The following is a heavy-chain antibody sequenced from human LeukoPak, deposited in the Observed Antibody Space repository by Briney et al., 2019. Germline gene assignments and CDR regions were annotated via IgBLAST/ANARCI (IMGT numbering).Heavy chain of an antibody. J-gene: IGHJ4*02. CDR2: INHSGST. D-gene: IGHD6-19*01. Sequence: SETLSLTCAVYGGSFSGYYWSWIRQPPGKGLEWIGEINHSGSTNYNPSLKSRVTISVDTSKNRFSLKLSSVTAADTAVYYCARVAGIAVAGLDYWGQGTLVTVSS. V-gene: IGHV4-34*01. CDR1: GGSFSGYY. CDR3: ARVAGIAVAGLDY.